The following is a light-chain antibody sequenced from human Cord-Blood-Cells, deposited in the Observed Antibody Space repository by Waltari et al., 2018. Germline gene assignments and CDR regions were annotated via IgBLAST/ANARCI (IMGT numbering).Light chain of an antibody. J-gene: IGKJ1*01. CDR3: QQYGSSRQT. Sequence: EIVLTQSPGTLSLSPGERATLSCRASQSVSSSYLAWYQQKPGQAPRLLIYGASSRATGIPDRFSGSESGTDFTLTISRLEPEDFAVYYCQQYGSSRQTFGQGTKVEIK. V-gene: IGKV3-20*01. CDR1: QSVSSSY. CDR2: GAS.